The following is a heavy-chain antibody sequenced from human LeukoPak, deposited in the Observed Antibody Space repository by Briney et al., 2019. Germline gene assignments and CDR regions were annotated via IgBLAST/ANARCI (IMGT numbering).Heavy chain of an antibody. J-gene: IGHJ4*02. CDR3: ASGDSSGYYYYFDY. CDR1: GGSFSGYY. Sequence: PSETLSLTCAVYGGSFSGYYWSWIRQPPGKGLEWIGEINHSGSTNYNPSLKSRVTISVDTSKNQFSLKLSSVTAAGTAVYYCASGDSSGYYYYFDYWGQGTLVTVSS. V-gene: IGHV4-34*01. CDR2: INHSGST. D-gene: IGHD3-22*01.